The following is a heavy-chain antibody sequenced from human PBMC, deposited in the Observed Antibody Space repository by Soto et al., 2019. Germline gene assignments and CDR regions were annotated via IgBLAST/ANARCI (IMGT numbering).Heavy chain of an antibody. Sequence: GGSLRLSCAASGFTFSSYAMHWVRQATGKGLEWVAVISYDGSNKYYADSVKGRFTISRDNSKNTLYLQMNSLRAEDTAVYYCASEVVAATYYYYYGMDVWGQGTMVTVSS. V-gene: IGHV3-30-3*01. CDR2: ISYDGSNK. J-gene: IGHJ6*02. CDR1: GFTFSSYA. D-gene: IGHD2-15*01. CDR3: ASEVVAATYYYYYGMDV.